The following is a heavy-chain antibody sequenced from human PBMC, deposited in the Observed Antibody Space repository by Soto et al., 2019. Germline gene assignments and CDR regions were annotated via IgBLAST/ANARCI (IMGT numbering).Heavy chain of an antibody. D-gene: IGHD4-17*01. V-gene: IGHV3-7*01. CDR1: GFTFSNFW. CDR2: IKPDGSAQ. J-gene: IGHJ4*02. Sequence: EVQVVESGGSLVQPGGSLRLSCAASGFTFSNFWMSWVRQAPGKGLEWVANIKPDGSAQYYVDSVKGRFTISRDNAKNSLYLQMNSLRVEDTAVYYCTRERLDNYWGQGTLVSVSS. CDR3: TRERLDNY.